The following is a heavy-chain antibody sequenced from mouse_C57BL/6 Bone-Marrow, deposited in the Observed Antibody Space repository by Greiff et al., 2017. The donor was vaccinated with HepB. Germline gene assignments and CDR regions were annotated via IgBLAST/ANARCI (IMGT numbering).Heavy chain of an antibody. CDR1: GYTFTSYW. D-gene: IGHD2-2*01. CDR3: ARSWLRNWYFDV. V-gene: IGHV1-69*01. Sequence: QVQLQQPGAELVMPGASVKLSCKASGYTFTSYWMHWVKQRPGQGLEWIGEIDPSDSYTNYNQKFKGKSTLTVDKSSSTAYMQLSSLTSEDSAVYYCARSWLRNWYFDVWGTGTTVTVSS. J-gene: IGHJ1*03. CDR2: IDPSDSYT.